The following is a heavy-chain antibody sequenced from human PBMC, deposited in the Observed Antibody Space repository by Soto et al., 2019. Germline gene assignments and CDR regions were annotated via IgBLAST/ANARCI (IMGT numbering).Heavy chain of an antibody. Sequence: AASVKVSCKASGYTFTSYGISWVRQAPGQGLEWMGWISAYNGNTNYAQKLQGRVTMTTDTSTSTAYMELRSLRSDDTAVYYCASSVYSSSWHYYGMDVWGQGTTVTVSS. CDR1: GYTFTSYG. J-gene: IGHJ6*02. D-gene: IGHD6-13*01. CDR3: ASSVYSSSWHYYGMDV. CDR2: ISAYNGNT. V-gene: IGHV1-18*01.